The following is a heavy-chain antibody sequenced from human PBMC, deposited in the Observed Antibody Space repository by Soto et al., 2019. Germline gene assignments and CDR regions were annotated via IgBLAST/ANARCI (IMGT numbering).Heavy chain of an antibody. V-gene: IGHV5-51*01. D-gene: IGHD1-26*01. CDR3: ARLARGVGATTPFDY. Sequence: GESLKISCKGSGYSFTSYWIGWVRQMPGKGLEWMGIIYPGDSDTRYSPSFQGQVTISADKSISTAYLQWSSLKASDTAMYYCARLARGVGATTPFDYWGQGTLVTVSS. CDR1: GYSFTSYW. CDR2: IYPGDSDT. J-gene: IGHJ4*02.